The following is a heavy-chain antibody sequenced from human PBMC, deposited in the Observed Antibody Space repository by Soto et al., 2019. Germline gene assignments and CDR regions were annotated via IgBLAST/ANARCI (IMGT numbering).Heavy chain of an antibody. D-gene: IGHD3-16*01. V-gene: IGHV3-21*01. CDR1: GFTFSSYS. CDR3: ARDWGYYYYYGMDV. CDR2: ISSSSSYI. J-gene: IGHJ6*02. Sequence: ESGGGLVKPGGSLRLSCAASGFTFSSYSMNWVRQAPGKGLEWVSSISSSSSYIYYADSVKGRFTISRDNARNSLYLEMNRLRAEDTAVYCWARDWGYYYYYGMDVWGQGTTVTVSS.